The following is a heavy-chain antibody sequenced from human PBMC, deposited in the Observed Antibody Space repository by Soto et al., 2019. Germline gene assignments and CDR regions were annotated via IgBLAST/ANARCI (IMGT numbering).Heavy chain of an antibody. V-gene: IGHV3-23*01. D-gene: IGHD6-13*01. CDR2: ISGSGGST. CDR1: GFTFSSHA. CDR3: AKATAAAGTSSWFDP. Sequence: GSLRLSCAASGFTFSSHAMSWVRQAPGKGLEWVSAISGSGGSTYYADSVKGRFTISRDNSKNTLYLQMNSLRAEDTAVYYCAKATAAAGTSSWFDPWGQGTLVTV. J-gene: IGHJ5*02.